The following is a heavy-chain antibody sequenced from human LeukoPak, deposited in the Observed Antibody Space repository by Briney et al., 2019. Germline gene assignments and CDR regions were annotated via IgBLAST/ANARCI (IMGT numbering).Heavy chain of an antibody. CDR3: AKVDGYSSSWYCDY. CDR1: GFTFSSYA. V-gene: IGHV3-23*01. J-gene: IGHJ4*02. CDR2: ISGSGGST. Sequence: GGSLRLSCAASGFTFSSYAMSWVRQAPGKGLEWVSAISGSGGSTYYADSVKGRFTISRDNSKNTLYPQMNSLRAEDTAVYYCAKVDGYSSSWYCDYWGQGTLVTVSS. D-gene: IGHD6-13*01.